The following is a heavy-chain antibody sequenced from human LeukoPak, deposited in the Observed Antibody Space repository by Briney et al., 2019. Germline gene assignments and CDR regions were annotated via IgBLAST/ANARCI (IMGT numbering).Heavy chain of an antibody. Sequence: PSETLSLTCAVYGGSFSGYYWSWIRQPPGKGLEWIGEINHSGSTNYNPSLKSRVTISVDTSKNQFSLKLSSVTAADTAVYYCARDSVAGDLFDYWGQGTLVTVSS. J-gene: IGHJ4*02. CDR1: GGSFSGYY. V-gene: IGHV4-34*01. CDR2: INHSGST. D-gene: IGHD6-19*01. CDR3: ARDSVAGDLFDY.